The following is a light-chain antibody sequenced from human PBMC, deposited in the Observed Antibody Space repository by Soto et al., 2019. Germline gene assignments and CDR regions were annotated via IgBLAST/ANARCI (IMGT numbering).Light chain of an antibody. CDR1: QSITTY. J-gene: IGKJ4*01. Sequence: DIQMTQSPSSLSASVGDRVAITCRASQSITTYLNWYQQKPGKAPKLLIYGTSNLQTGVPSRFSGSGSGTDFTLTISSLQPEDFATYNCQQTYSTPRTFSGGTKVEIK. CDR3: QQTYSTPRT. V-gene: IGKV1-39*01. CDR2: GTS.